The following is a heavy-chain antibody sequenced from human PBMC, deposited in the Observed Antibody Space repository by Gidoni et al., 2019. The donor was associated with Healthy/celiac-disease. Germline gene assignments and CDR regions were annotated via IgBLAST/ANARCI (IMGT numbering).Heavy chain of an antibody. D-gene: IGHD3-10*01. CDR2: IRWNSGSI. Sequence: EVQLVESGGGLVQPGRSLRLYCAASGFTFDDYAMHWVRQAPGKGLEWVSGIRWNSGSIGYADSVKGRFTISRDNAKNSLYLQMNSLRAEDTALHYCAKAGYYGSGSYYKAPFDYWGQGTLVTVSS. V-gene: IGHV3-9*01. J-gene: IGHJ4*02. CDR3: AKAGYYGSGSYYKAPFDY. CDR1: GFTFDDYA.